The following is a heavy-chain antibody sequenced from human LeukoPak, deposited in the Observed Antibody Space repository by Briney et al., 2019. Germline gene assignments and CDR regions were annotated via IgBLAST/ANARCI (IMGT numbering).Heavy chain of an antibody. V-gene: IGHV3-21*01. CDR3: ARGSIVAPNFDI. J-gene: IGHJ4*02. D-gene: IGHD6-6*01. Sequence: PGGSLRLSCAASGFTFSSYSMNWVRQAPGKGLEWVSSISSSSSYIYYADSLKGRFTISRDNAKNSLYLQMNSLRAEDTAVYYCARGSIVAPNFDIWGQGTLVTVSS. CDR2: ISSSSSYI. CDR1: GFTFSSYS.